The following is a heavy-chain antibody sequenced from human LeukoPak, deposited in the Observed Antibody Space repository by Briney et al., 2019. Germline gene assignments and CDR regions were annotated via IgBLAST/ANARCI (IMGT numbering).Heavy chain of an antibody. CDR2: IIPIFGTA. CDR1: GYTFTGYY. D-gene: IGHD3-16*01. V-gene: IGHV1-69*13. CDR3: ARDLGARD. Sequence: HWASVKVSCKASGYTFTGYYMHWVRQAPGQGLEWMGGIIPIFGTANYAQKFQGRVTITADESTSTAYMELSSLRSEDTAVYYCARDLGARDWGQGTLVTVSS. J-gene: IGHJ4*02.